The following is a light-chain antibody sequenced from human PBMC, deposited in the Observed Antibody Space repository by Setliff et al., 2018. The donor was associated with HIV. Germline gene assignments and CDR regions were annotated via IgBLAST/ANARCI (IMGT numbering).Light chain of an antibody. CDR1: TSDVGAYNY. J-gene: IGLJ2*01. CDR2: EVS. V-gene: IGLV2-14*01. CDR3: NSYTSSSTVV. Sequence: QSALVQPASVSGSPGQSITISCTGSTSDVGAYNYVSWYQQHPGKAPKLMIYEVSNRPSGVSSRFSGSKSGNTASLTISGLQAEDEADYYCNSYTSSSTVVFGGGTKVTVL.